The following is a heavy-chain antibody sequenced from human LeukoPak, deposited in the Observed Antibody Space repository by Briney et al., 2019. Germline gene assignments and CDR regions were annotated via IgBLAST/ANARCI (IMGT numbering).Heavy chain of an antibody. CDR2: INPSGGST. CDR1: GYTFTSYY. D-gene: IGHD6-19*01. CDR3: AREVIAVAANNWFDP. Sequence: ASVKVSCEASGYTFTSYYMHWMRQAPGQGLEWMGIINPSGGSTSYTQKFQGRVTMTRDTSTSTVYMELSSLRSEDTAVYYCAREVIAVAANNWFDPWGQGTLVTVSS. V-gene: IGHV1-46*01. J-gene: IGHJ5*02.